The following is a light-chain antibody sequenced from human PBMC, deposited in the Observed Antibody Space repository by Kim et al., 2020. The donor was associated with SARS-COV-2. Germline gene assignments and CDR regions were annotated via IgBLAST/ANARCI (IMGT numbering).Light chain of an antibody. CDR1: SSDVGGYNY. CDR2: DVS. J-gene: IGLJ2*01. V-gene: IGLV2-8*01. CDR3: SSYGGSDIVV. Sequence: QSALTQPSSASGSPGQSVTISCTGSSSDVGGYNYVSWYQQQPGKAPKLMIYDVSKRPSGVPDRFSGSKSGNTASLTVSGLQAEDEADYYCSSYGGSDIVVFGGGTQLTVL.